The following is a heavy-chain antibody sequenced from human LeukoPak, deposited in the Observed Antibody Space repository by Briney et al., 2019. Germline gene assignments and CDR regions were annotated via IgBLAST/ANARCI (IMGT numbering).Heavy chain of an antibody. J-gene: IGHJ4*02. V-gene: IGHV4-31*03. CDR2: IYYSGST. D-gene: IGHD2/OR15-2a*01. CDR1: GGSISSGGYY. Sequence: SQTLSLTCTVSGGSISSGGYYWSWIRHLPRKGLEWIVYIYYSGSTYYNPSFNSRVTISVYTYKNQFSLKLSPVTAADTAVHSCARLSGASLCDYWGQGSLGNVSS. CDR3: ARLSGASLCDY.